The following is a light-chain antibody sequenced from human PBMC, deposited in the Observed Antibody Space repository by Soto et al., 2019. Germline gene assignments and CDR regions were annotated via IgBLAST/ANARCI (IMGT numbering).Light chain of an antibody. CDR3: ISYAGSNKPA. V-gene: IGLV2-8*01. J-gene: IGLJ2*01. Sequence: QSVLTQPPSASGSPGQSVAISCSGTSSDVGGYNYVSWYQQHPGKAPKLMIYDVNKRPSGVPDRFSGSKSGNTASLTDSGLQAEDEADYYCISYAGSNKPAFGGGTKLTVL. CDR1: SSDVGGYNY. CDR2: DVN.